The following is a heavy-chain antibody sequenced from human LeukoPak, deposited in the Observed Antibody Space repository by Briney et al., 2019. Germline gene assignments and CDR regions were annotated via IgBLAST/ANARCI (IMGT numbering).Heavy chain of an antibody. D-gene: IGHD3-16*02. CDR3: ARDTRVN. Sequence: GGSLRLSCAASGFTFSSYAMHWVRQAPGKGLEGVAVISYDGSNKYYADSVKGRFTISRDNSKNTLYLQMNSLRAEDTAVYYCARDTRVNWGQGTLVTVSS. J-gene: IGHJ4*02. CDR1: GFTFSSYA. CDR2: ISYDGSNK. V-gene: IGHV3-30-3*01.